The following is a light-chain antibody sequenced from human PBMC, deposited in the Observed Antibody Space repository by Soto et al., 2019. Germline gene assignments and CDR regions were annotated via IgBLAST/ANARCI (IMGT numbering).Light chain of an antibody. Sequence: EIVLTQSPGTLSLSPGERATLSCRASQSETGRSLAWYQQKVGQAPRLLIYGASNRATGIPDRFSGSGSGTDFALTISGLEPEDFVVYYCQHYGSSPITLGQGTRLETK. CDR2: GAS. CDR3: QHYGSSPIT. CDR1: QSETGRS. J-gene: IGKJ5*01. V-gene: IGKV3-20*01.